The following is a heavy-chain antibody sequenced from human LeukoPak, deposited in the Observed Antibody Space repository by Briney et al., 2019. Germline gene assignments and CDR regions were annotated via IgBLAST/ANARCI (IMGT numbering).Heavy chain of an antibody. J-gene: IGHJ4*02. Sequence: GGSLRLSCAASGFTFSSYAMSWVRQAPGKGLEWVSAISGSGGSTYYADSVKGRFTISRDNSKNTLYLQMNSLRAEDTDVYYCAKDFGYRYGKRVYWGQGTLVTVSS. CDR3: AKDFGYRYGKRVY. V-gene: IGHV3-23*01. D-gene: IGHD5-18*01. CDR1: GFTFSSYA. CDR2: ISGSGGST.